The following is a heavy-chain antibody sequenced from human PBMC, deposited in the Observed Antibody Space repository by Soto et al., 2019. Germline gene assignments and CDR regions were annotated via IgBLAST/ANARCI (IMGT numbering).Heavy chain of an antibody. J-gene: IGHJ4*02. Sequence: GASVKVSCKASGGTFSSYAISWVRQAPGQGLEWMGGIIPIFGTANYAQKFQGRVTITADESTSTAYMELSSLRSEDTAVYYCASHLSSIAAGRYDYWGQGTLVTVS. V-gene: IGHV1-69*13. CDR1: GGTFSSYA. CDR3: ASHLSSIAAGRYDY. CDR2: IIPIFGTA. D-gene: IGHD6-6*01.